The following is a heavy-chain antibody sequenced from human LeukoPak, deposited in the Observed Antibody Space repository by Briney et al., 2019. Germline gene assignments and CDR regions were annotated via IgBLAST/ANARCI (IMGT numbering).Heavy chain of an antibody. CDR3: ARDGVRGSFDY. V-gene: IGHV4-61*01. CDR2: IYYSGST. J-gene: IGHJ4*02. D-gene: IGHD3-10*01. CDR1: GGSVSSGSYY. Sequence: PSETLSLTCTVSGGSVSSGSYYWSWIRQPPGKGLEWIGYIYYSGSTNYNPSLKSRVTISVDTSKNQFSLKLSSVTAADTAVYYCARDGVRGSFDYWGQGTLVTVSS.